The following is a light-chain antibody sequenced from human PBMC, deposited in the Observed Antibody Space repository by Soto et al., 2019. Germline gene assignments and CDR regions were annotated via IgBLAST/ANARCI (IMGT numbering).Light chain of an antibody. CDR2: DVS. CDR1: SSDVGGYNY. Sequence: QSVLTQPASVSGSPGQSITISCTGTSSDVGGYNYVSWYQQHPAKAPKLMIYDVSNRPSGVSNRFSGSKSGNTASLTISGLQAEDEADYYCSSYTSSSTLVFGTGTQLTVL. V-gene: IGLV2-14*01. J-gene: IGLJ7*01. CDR3: SSYTSSSTLV.